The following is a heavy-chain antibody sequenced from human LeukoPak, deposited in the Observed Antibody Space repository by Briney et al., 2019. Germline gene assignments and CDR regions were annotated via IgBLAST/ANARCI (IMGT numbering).Heavy chain of an antibody. CDR1: SGSFSGYY. CDR2: INHSGST. Sequence: SETLSLTCAVYSGSFSGYYWSWIRQPPGKGLEWIGEINHSGSTNYNPSLKSRVTISVDTSKNQFSLKLSSVTAADTAVYYCARGTSATYSSSWYIMAYWGQGTLVTVSS. V-gene: IGHV4-34*01. J-gene: IGHJ4*02. CDR3: ARGTSATYSSSWYIMAY. D-gene: IGHD6-13*01.